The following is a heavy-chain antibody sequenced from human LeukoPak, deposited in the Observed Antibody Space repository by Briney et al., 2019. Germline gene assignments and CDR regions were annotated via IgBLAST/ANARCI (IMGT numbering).Heavy chain of an antibody. J-gene: IGHJ4*02. CDR3: ARDTDLTPFDY. V-gene: IGHV3-21*01. D-gene: IGHD4-23*01. CDR2: ISSSSSYI. CDR1: GFTFSSYS. Sequence: GGSLRLSCAASGFTFSSYSMNWVRQAPGKGLEWVSSISSSSSYIYYADSVKGRFTISRDNAKNSLYLQMNSLRAEDTAVYYCARDTDLTPFDYWGQGTLVTVSS.